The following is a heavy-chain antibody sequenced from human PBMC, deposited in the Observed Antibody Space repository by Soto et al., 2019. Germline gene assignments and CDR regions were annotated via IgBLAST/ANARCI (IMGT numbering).Heavy chain of an antibody. V-gene: IGHV3-21*01. CDR2: ISSSSSCI. D-gene: IGHD3-22*01. CDR3: ARENTPNDYSGPDSLDN. J-gene: IGHJ3*02. Sequence: GGSLRLSCAASGFTFSSYSMNWVRQAPGKGLEWVSSISSSSSCIYYADSVKGRFTISRDNAKNTLYLQMNSLRAEDTAVYYCARENTPNDYSGPDSLDNWGQGTMVTVSS. CDR1: GFTFSSYS.